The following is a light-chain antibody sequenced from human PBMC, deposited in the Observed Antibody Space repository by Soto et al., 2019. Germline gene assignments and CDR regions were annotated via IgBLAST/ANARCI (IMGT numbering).Light chain of an antibody. V-gene: IGKV3-15*01. J-gene: IGKJ2*01. CDR3: QSYNDWPFA. CDR2: GVS. CDR1: ESLFGF. Sequence: EIVMTQSPATLSVSPGERVTLSCRASESLFGFLAWYQHKPGQAPRLLIYGVSTKATGVPARFSGSGSATDCTLTITSLQSYDSAVYYCQSYNDWPFAFGQGTKLEI.